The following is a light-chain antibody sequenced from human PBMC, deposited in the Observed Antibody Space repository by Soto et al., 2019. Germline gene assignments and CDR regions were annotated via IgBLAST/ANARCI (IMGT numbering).Light chain of an antibody. V-gene: IGKV1-39*01. CDR2: AAS. CDR3: QQSYSTPRT. J-gene: IGKJ1*01. Sequence: IHITESPSSVAASVGDRITITCRASHSISSYLNWYQQKPGKAPKLLIYAASSLQSGVPSRFSGSGSGTDFTLTISSLQPEDFATYYCQQSYSTPRTFGQGTKVE. CDR1: HSISSY.